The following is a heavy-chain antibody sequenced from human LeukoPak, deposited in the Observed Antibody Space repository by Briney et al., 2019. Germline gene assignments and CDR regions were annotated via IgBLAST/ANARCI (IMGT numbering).Heavy chain of an antibody. V-gene: IGHV3-21*01. CDR3: ARDLKLGEYYFDY. J-gene: IGHJ4*02. Sequence: GGSLRLSCAASGFTFSSYSMNWVRQAPGKGLEWVSSISSSSSYIYYADSVKGRFTISRDNAKNSLYLQMNSLRAEDTAVYYCARDLKLGEYYFDYWGQGTLVTVSS. CDR1: GFTFSSYS. D-gene: IGHD3-16*01. CDR2: ISSSSSYI.